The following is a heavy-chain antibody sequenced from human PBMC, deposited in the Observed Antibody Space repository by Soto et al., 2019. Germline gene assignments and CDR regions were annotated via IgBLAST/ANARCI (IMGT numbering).Heavy chain of an antibody. J-gene: IGHJ4*02. CDR3: ARTRYYFDY. V-gene: IGHV4-61*01. CDR1: GGSVSSGSYY. CDR2: IYYSGST. Sequence: SETLSLTCTVSGGSVSSGSYYWSWIRQPPGKGLEWIGYIYYSGSTNYNPSLKSRVTISVDTSKNQFSLKLSSVTAADTAVYYCARTRYYFDYWGQGTLVTVSS.